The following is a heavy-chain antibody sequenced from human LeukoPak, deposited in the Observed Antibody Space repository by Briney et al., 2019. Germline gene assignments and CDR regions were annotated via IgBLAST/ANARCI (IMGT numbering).Heavy chain of an antibody. CDR3: ARESVAAAGTPYYYYGMDV. CDR2: ISYDGSNK. D-gene: IGHD6-13*01. J-gene: IGHJ6*02. CDR1: GFTFRSYG. Sequence: GGSLRLSCAASGFTFRSYGMHWVRQAPGKGLEWVAVISYDGSNKYYADPVKGRFTISRDNSKNTLYLQMNSLRAEDTAVYYCARESVAAAGTPYYYYGMDVWGQGTTVTVSS. V-gene: IGHV3-30*03.